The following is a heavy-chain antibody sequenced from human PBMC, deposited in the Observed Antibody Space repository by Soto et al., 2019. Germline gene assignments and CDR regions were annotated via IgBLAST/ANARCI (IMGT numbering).Heavy chain of an antibody. Sequence: EVQLLESGGGLIQPGGSLRLSCAASGFTFSTYAMSWVRQAPGKGLEWVSGLFGNGGGISYADSVMGRFTISRDNSNNMLYLEMHSLRVEDTGVYYCAKDGQPDGLWPFDHWGQGTLVTVSS. CDR1: GFTFSTYA. D-gene: IGHD2-8*01. J-gene: IGHJ4*02. V-gene: IGHV3-23*01. CDR3: AKDGQPDGLWPFDH. CDR2: LFGNGGGI.